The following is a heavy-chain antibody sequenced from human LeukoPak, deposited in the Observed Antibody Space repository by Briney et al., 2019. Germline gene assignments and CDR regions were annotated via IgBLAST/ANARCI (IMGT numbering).Heavy chain of an antibody. V-gene: IGHV1-24*01. CDR1: GYTLTELS. CDR2: FDPEDGET. CDR3: ATGTCGGDCIFDY. Sequence: EASVTVSFKVSGYTLTELSMHWVRQAPGKGGEWMGGFDPEDGETIYAQKFQGRVTMTEDTSTDTAYMELSSLRSEDTAVYYCATGTCGGDCIFDYWGQGTLVTVSS. J-gene: IGHJ4*02. D-gene: IGHD2-21*02.